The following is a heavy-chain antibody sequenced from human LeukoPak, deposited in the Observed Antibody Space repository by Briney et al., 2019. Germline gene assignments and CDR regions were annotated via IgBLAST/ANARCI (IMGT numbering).Heavy chain of an antibody. Sequence: GGSLRLSCAASGLTFSSYAMSWVRQAPGKGLEWVSAISGSGGSTYYADSVKGRFTISRDNSKNTLYLQMNSLRAEDTAVYYCAKRDYGDYVGYFDYWGQGTLVTGSS. J-gene: IGHJ4*02. CDR1: GLTFSSYA. D-gene: IGHD4-17*01. CDR3: AKRDYGDYVGYFDY. V-gene: IGHV3-23*01. CDR2: ISGSGGST.